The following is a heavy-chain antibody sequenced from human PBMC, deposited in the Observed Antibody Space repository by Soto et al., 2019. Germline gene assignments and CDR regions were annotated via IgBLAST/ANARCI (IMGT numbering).Heavy chain of an antibody. J-gene: IGHJ4*02. CDR3: GKVLVGATGHTDSDS. CDR1: GGSIYRSGYY. D-gene: IGHD2-15*01. CDR2: IDYNGVT. Sequence: LSLTCTVSGGSIYRSGYYWGWIRQPPGRGLEWIGNIDYNGVTYSNPSLKSRVTISRDTSKNQFSLKLTSVTAADTALYYCGKVLVGATGHTDSDSWGPGTLVTVSS. V-gene: IGHV4-39*01.